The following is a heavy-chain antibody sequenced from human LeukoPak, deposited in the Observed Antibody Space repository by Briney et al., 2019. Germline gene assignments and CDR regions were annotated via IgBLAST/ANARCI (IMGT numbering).Heavy chain of an antibody. J-gene: IGHJ4*02. CDR1: GYTFTSYG. Sequence: ASVKVSCKASGYTFTSYGISWVRQAPGQGLEWMGWISAYNGNTNYAQKFQGRVTMTRDTSISTAYMELSRLRSDDTAMYYCARDTWDYEISGFSYWGQGTLVTVSS. V-gene: IGHV1-18*01. D-gene: IGHD3-22*01. CDR2: ISAYNGNT. CDR3: ARDTWDYEISGFSY.